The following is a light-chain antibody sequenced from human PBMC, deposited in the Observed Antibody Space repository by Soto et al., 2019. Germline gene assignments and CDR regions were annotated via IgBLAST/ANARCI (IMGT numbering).Light chain of an antibody. J-gene: IGLJ1*01. CDR1: SSDVGGYNY. CDR2: EVN. CDR3: SSYAGSRNV. Sequence: QSALTQPPSASGSPGQSVAISCTGTSSDVGGYNYFSWYQQPRGKAPKLMIYEVNKRPSGVPDRFSGSKSGNTASLTGSGLQAEDEADYYCSSYAGSRNVFGTGTKLTVL. V-gene: IGLV2-8*01.